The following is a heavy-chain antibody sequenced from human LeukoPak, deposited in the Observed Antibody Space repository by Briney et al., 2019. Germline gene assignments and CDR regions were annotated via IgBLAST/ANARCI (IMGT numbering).Heavy chain of an antibody. J-gene: IGHJ4*02. CDR3: ARVEGSAATRGD. CDR2: IKANSGAT. Sequence: EASLKVSCNTSGYTFTAFYVHWVRQAPGRGLEWMGLIKANSGATKYAQRFQGRVTMTRDTSINTAYMELSRLTSDDTAVYYCARVEGSAATRGDWGQGTLVTVSS. D-gene: IGHD1-7*01. V-gene: IGHV1-2*02. CDR1: GYTFTAFY.